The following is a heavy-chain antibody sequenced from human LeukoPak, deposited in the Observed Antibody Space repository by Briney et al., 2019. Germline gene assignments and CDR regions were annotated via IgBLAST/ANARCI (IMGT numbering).Heavy chain of an antibody. CDR3: AKGIAVAGTNYYYYMDV. Sequence: PGGSLRLSCAASGVTFSSYAMSWVRQAPGKGLEWVSVISGSGGSTYYADSVKGRFTISKNNSKNTLYLQMNSLSAQHTAVYYCAKGIAVAGTNYYYYMDVWGKGTTVTLSS. V-gene: IGHV3-23*01. CDR1: GVTFSSYA. J-gene: IGHJ6*03. D-gene: IGHD6-19*01. CDR2: ISGSGGST.